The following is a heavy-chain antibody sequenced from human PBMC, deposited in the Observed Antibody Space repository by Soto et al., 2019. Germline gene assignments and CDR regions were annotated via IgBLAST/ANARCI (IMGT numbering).Heavy chain of an antibody. J-gene: IGHJ6*02. Sequence: GGSLRLSCAASGFTFSSYWMSWVRQAPGKGLEWVANIKQDGSEKYYVDSVKGRFTISRDNAKNSLYLQMNSLRAEDTAVYYCARGSSSWYRSYYYYGMDVWGQGTTVTVSS. CDR1: GFTFSSYW. V-gene: IGHV3-7*05. CDR2: IKQDGSEK. D-gene: IGHD6-13*01. CDR3: ARGSSSWYRSYYYYGMDV.